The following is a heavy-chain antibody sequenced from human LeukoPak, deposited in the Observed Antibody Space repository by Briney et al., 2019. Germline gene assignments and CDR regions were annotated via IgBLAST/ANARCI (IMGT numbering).Heavy chain of an antibody. J-gene: IGHJ5*02. D-gene: IGHD2-15*01. CDR2: VNPYNGNT. Sequence: ASVKVSCKGSGYTFINYGISWVRQAPGQGLEWMGWVNPYNGNTNYAQKLQGRVTMTTDTSTSTAYMELRSLRSDDTAVYYCARVGYCSGGSCYESWFDPWGQGTLVTVSS. CDR3: ARVGYCSGGSCYESWFDP. CDR1: GYTFINYG. V-gene: IGHV1-18*01.